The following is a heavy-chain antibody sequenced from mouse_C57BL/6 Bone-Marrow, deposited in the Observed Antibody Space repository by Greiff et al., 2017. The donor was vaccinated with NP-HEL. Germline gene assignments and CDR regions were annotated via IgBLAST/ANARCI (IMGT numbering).Heavy chain of an antibody. CDR2: INPNNGGT. D-gene: IGHD1-1*01. J-gene: IGHJ2*01. CDR3: ARRPYYGSQYPYYFDY. CDR1: GYTFTDYN. Sequence: VQLQQSGPELVKPGASVKMSCKASGYTFTDYNMHWVKQSHGKSLEWIGYINPNNGGTSYNQKFKGKATLTVNKSSSTAYMELLSLTSEDSAVCYCARRPYYGSQYPYYFDYWGQGTTLTVSS. V-gene: IGHV1-22*01.